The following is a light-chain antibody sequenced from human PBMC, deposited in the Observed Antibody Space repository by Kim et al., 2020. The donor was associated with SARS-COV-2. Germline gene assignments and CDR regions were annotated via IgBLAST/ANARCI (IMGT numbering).Light chain of an antibody. Sequence: SSELTQDPAVSVALGQTVRITCQGDSLRSYYASWYQQKPGQAPVLVIYGKNNRPSGIPDRFSGSSSGNTASLTITGVQAEDEADYYCNSRDSSGNQLDVVFGGGTQLTVL. V-gene: IGLV3-19*01. J-gene: IGLJ2*01. CDR2: GKN. CDR3: NSRDSSGNQLDVV. CDR1: SLRSYY.